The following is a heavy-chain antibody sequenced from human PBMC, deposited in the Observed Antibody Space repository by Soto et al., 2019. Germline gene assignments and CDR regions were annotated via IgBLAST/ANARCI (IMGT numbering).Heavy chain of an antibody. CDR3: ARGMGGSGSYSYYYYYMDV. J-gene: IGHJ6*03. CDR2: INHSGST. Sequence: SETLSLTCAVYGGSCSGYYWSWIRQPPGKGLEWIGEINHSGSTNYNPSLKSRVTISVDTSKNQFSLKLSSVTAADTAVYYCARGMGGSGSYSYYYYYMDVWGKGTTVTVSS. V-gene: IGHV4-34*01. CDR1: GGSCSGYY. D-gene: IGHD3-10*01.